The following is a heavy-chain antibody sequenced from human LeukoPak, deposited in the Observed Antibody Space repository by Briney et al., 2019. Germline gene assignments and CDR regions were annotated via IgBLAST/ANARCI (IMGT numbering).Heavy chain of an antibody. Sequence: GGSLRLSCAASGFTFSTYYMSWVRQAPGTGLEWVANIKQDGSEKYYVDSVKGRFTISRDNAKNSLYLQMNSLRAEDTAVYYCARADSSIAARLSRSSIFNYYYYMDVWGKGTTVTVSS. J-gene: IGHJ6*03. V-gene: IGHV3-7*01. CDR1: GFTFSTYY. D-gene: IGHD6-6*01. CDR3: ARADSSIAARLSRSSIFNYYYYMDV. CDR2: IKQDGSEK.